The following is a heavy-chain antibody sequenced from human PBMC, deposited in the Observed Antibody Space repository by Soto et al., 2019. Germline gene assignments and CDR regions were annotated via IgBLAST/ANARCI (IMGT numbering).Heavy chain of an antibody. CDR2: ISGSGATT. J-gene: IGHJ4*02. CDR3: AIGVGYCNGGTCRN. D-gene: IGHD2-15*01. V-gene: IGHV3-23*01. Sequence: GGSLRLSCAASGFTFSNFGLNWVRQAPGKGLEWVSGISGSGATTYYADSVRGRFTISRDNSKNTLYLQMSGLRDEDTAVYYCAIGVGYCNGGTCRNWGQGTLVTVSS. CDR1: GFTFSNFG.